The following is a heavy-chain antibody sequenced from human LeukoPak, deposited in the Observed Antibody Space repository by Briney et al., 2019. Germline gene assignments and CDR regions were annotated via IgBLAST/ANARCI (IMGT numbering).Heavy chain of an antibody. CDR1: GFTFSSYG. CDR2: IWYDGSNK. Sequence: QPGGSLRLSCAASGFTFSSYGMHWVRQAPGKGLEWVAVIWYDGSNKYYADSVKGRFTISRDNSKNTLYLQMNSLRAEDTAVYYCARDGGAAMEGYYGIDVWGQGTTVTVSS. CDR3: ARDGGAAMEGYYGIDV. J-gene: IGHJ6*02. V-gene: IGHV3-33*01. D-gene: IGHD5-18*01.